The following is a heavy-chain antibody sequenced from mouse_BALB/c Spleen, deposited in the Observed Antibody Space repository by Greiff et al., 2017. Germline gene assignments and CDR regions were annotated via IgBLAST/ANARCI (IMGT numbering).Heavy chain of an antibody. CDR3: ARKGLGYYDFDY. CDR2: INPSNGRT. Sequence: VQLQQPGAELVKPGASVKLSCKASGYTFTSYWMHWVKQRPGQGLEWIGEINPSNGRTNYNEKFKSKATLTVDKSSSTAYMQLSSLTSEDSAVYYCARKGLGYYDFDYWGQGTTLTVSS. D-gene: IGHD1-1*01. V-gene: IGHV1S81*02. J-gene: IGHJ2*01. CDR1: GYTFTSYW.